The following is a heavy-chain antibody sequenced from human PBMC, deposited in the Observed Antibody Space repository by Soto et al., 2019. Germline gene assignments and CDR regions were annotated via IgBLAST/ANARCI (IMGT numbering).Heavy chain of an antibody. J-gene: IGHJ4*02. CDR3: ARGRYSSGWFDF. CDR1: GDSVSSPSYY. Sequence: SETLSLTCTVSGDSVSSPSYYWNWIRQPPGQGLEWIGYISYSGSTDYNPTLKSRVTISVDTSKNQFSLKLSSVTAADTAVYYCARGRYSSGWFDFCGQGTPVTV. V-gene: IGHV4-61*01. D-gene: IGHD6-19*01. CDR2: ISYSGST.